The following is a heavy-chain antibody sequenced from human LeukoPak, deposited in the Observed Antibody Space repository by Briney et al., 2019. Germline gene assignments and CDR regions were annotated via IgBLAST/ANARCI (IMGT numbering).Heavy chain of an antibody. V-gene: IGHV3-23*01. CDR3: ATEGFYY. CDR2: IT. J-gene: IGHJ4*02. Sequence: GGSLRLSCAASGATFCKYGMKWVRQAAGAGLEYVSGITHYADSVKGRFTISRDNVKNTLYLQMNSLRAEDTALYYCATEGFYYWGPGTQVTVSS. CDR1: GATFCKYG.